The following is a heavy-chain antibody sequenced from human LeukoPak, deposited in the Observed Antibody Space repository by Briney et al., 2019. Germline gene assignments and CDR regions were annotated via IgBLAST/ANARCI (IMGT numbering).Heavy chain of an antibody. CDR1: GATFNNYA. V-gene: IGHV1-69*04. CDR2: IVPILGIA. D-gene: IGHD5-18*01. CDR3: ARDQGDNSYGYYAIWYAFDV. J-gene: IGHJ3*01. Sequence: GSSVKVSCKASGATFNNYAISWVRQAPGQGLEWMGRIVPILGIANYAQEFQGRLIITADKATSSAYMELSSRRSEDTAVYYCARDQGDNSYGYYAIWYAFDVWGQGTMVTVSS.